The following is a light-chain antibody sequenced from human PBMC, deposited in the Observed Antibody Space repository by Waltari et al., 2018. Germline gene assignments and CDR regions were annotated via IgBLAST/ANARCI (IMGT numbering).Light chain of an antibody. J-gene: IGKJ5*01. Sequence: EIVMTQSPATLSVSPGERATLSCRASQSVSSNLAWYQQKPGQAPRRLIYGASTRATGIPARFSGCGSGTECTLTISRLQSEDFAVYYCQQYNNWPRGTFGQGTRLEIK. CDR3: QQYNNWPRGT. CDR2: GAS. CDR1: QSVSSN. V-gene: IGKV3-15*01.